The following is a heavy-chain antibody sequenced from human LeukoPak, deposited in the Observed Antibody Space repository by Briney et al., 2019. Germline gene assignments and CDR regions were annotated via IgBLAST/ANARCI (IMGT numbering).Heavy chain of an antibody. CDR3: ARVCSGGSCYSGAVDY. CDR1: GFTVSSNY. D-gene: IGHD2-15*01. V-gene: IGHV3-66*01. CDR2: IYSGGST. J-gene: IGHJ4*02. Sequence: PGGSLRLSCAASGFTVSSNYMSWVRQAPGKGLEWVSVIYSGGSTYYADSVKGRFTISRDNSKNTLYLQMNSLRAEDTAVYYCARVCSGGSCYSGAVDYWGQGTLVTVSS.